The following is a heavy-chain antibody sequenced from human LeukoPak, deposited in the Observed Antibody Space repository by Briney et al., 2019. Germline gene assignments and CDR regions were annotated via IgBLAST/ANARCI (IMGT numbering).Heavy chain of an antibody. CDR3: AKGIAAAGGY. CDR1: GFTFRSYW. J-gene: IGHJ4*02. D-gene: IGHD6-13*01. Sequence: SGGSLRLSCAASGFTFRSYWMHWVRQTPGKGLVWVSRVNGDGSGTTYADSVKGRFTISRDNSKNTLYLQMNSLRAEDTAVYYCAKGIAAAGGYWGQGTLVTVSS. CDR2: VNGDGSGT. V-gene: IGHV3-74*01.